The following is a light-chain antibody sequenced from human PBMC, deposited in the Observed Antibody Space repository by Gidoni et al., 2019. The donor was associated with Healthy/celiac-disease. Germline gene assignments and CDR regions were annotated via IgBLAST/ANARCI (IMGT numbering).Light chain of an antibody. J-gene: IGKJ4*01. V-gene: IGKV3-11*01. CDR3: QQRSNWPLT. Sequence: EIVLTQSPATLSLSPGERATLSCSARQSVSSYLAWYQQKPGQAPRLLIYDASNRATGIPARFSGRGSGTDFTPTSSSLDPEDVAFYYCQQRSNWPLTFGGGTKLEIK. CDR2: DAS. CDR1: QSVSSY.